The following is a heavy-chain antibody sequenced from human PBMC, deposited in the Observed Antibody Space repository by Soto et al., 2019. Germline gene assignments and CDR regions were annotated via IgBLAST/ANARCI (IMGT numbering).Heavy chain of an antibody. D-gene: IGHD6-13*01. J-gene: IGHJ5*02. CDR2: INAGNGNT. CDR3: ARDVAAAAP. Sequence: QVQLVQSGAEVKKPGASVKVSCKASGYTFTSYAMHWVRQAPGQRLEWMGWINAGNGNTKYSQKFQGRVTITRDTSAGTAHREVSSPGSEGTGVDYCARDVAAAAPWGQGTLVTVSS. CDR1: GYTFTSYA. V-gene: IGHV1-3*01.